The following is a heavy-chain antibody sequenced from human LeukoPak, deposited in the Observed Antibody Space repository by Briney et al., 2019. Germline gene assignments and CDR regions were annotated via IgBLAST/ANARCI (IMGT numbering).Heavy chain of an antibody. J-gene: IGHJ3*02. CDR3: ARGAPGAFDI. CDR2: ISYDGSNK. Sequence: GGSLRLSCAASGFTFSSYAMHWVRQAPGKGLEWVAVISYDGSNKYYADSVKGRFTISRDNSKNTLYLQMNSLRAEDTAVYYCARGAPGAFDIWGQGTMVTVSS. V-gene: IGHV3-30*04. CDR1: GFTFSSYA.